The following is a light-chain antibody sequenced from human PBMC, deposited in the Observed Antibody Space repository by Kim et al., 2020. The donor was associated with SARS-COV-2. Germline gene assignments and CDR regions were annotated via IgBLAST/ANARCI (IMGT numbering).Light chain of an antibody. CDR2: DAS. CDR3: QQYNSYWT. J-gene: IGKJ1*01. Sequence: LSASVGDRVTITCRASQSISSWLAWYQQKPGKAPKLLIYDASSLESGVPSRFSGSGSGTEFTLTISSLQPDDFATYYCQQYNSYWTFGQGTKVEIK. V-gene: IGKV1-5*01. CDR1: QSISSW.